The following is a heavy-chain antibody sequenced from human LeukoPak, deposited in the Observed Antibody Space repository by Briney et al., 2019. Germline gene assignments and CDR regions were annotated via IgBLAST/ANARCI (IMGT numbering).Heavy chain of an antibody. CDR1: GFTFSSYS. V-gene: IGHV3-48*01. J-gene: IGHJ4*02. CDR3: AREGEYYDFWSGYLRVRTYYFDY. D-gene: IGHD3-3*01. CDR2: ISSSSSTI. Sequence: GGSLRLSCAASGFTFSSYSMNWVRQAPGKGLEWVSYISSSSSTIYYADSVKGRFTISRDNAKNSLYLQMNSLRAEDTAVYYCAREGEYYDFWSGYLRVRTYYFDYWGQGTLVTVSS.